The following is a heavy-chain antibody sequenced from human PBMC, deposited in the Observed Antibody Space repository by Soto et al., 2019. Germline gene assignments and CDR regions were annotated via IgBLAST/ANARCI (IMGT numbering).Heavy chain of an antibody. CDR3: VRGGIAAAGSSYYYYCYMDV. D-gene: IGHD6-13*01. CDR2: MNPNSGNT. V-gene: IGHV1-8*01. J-gene: IGHJ6*03. Sequence: QVQLVQSGAEVKKPGASVKVSCKASGYTFTSYDINWVRQATGQGLEWMGWMNPNSGNTGYAQKFQGRVTMSRNTSIRTAYMEMSSLRSEDTAVYYCVRGGIAAAGSSYYYYCYMDVWGKGTTVTVSS. CDR1: GYTFTSYD.